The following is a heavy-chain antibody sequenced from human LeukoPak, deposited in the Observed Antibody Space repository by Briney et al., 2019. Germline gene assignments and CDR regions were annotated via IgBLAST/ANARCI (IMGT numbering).Heavy chain of an antibody. V-gene: IGHV3-9*01. CDR1: GFTFSNHG. CDR2: ISWNGGSK. CDR3: AKGRKYQLLYGSFDY. J-gene: IGHJ4*02. Sequence: GGSLRLSCAASGFTFSNHGMNWVRQAPGKGLEWVSGISWNGGSKGYADSVKGRFTISRDNAKNSLYLQMSSLRPEDSALYYCAKGRKYQLLYGSFDYWGQGALVTVSS. D-gene: IGHD2-2*02.